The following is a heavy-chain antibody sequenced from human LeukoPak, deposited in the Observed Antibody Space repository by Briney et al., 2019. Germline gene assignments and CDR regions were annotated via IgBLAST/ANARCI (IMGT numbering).Heavy chain of an antibody. D-gene: IGHD2-2*01. CDR3: THGSMYQLDY. CDR1: GFTFSSYG. V-gene: IGHV3-30*02. J-gene: IGHJ4*02. Sequence: GGSLRLSCAASGFTFSSYGMHWVRQAPGKGLEWVAFIRYDGSNKYYADSVKGRFTISRDNSKNTLYLQMNSLRAEDTAVYYCTHGSMYQLDYWGQGTLVTVSS. CDR2: IRYDGSNK.